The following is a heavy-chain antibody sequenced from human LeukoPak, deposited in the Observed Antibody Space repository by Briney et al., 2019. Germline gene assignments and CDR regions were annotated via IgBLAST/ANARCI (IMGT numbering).Heavy chain of an antibody. J-gene: IGHJ4*02. V-gene: IGHV3-15*01. CDR3: TPVDTLLWFGESVDFDY. Sequence: GGSLRLSCAAPGFTFSNAWMSWVRQAPGKGLEWVGRIKSKTDGGTTDYAAPVKGRFTISRDDSKNTLYLQMNSLKTEDTAVYYCTPVDTLLWFGESVDFDYWGQGTLVTVSS. CDR2: IKSKTDGGTT. D-gene: IGHD3-10*01. CDR1: GFTFSNAW.